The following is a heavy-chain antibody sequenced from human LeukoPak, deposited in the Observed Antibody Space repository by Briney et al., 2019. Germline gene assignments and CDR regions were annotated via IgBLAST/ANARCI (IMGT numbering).Heavy chain of an antibody. Sequence: PSETLSLTCSVSGPSVTSGGFYWGWLRQPPGKGLEWIATVYYTRSTYYNPSLKSRVTISIDTSKNQFSLSLRSLIAADTAVYYCARHSGSGSLSRPFDPWGQGTLVTVSS. CDR2: VYYTRST. CDR1: GPSVTSGGFY. V-gene: IGHV4-39*01. D-gene: IGHD3-10*01. J-gene: IGHJ5*02. CDR3: ARHSGSGSLSRPFDP.